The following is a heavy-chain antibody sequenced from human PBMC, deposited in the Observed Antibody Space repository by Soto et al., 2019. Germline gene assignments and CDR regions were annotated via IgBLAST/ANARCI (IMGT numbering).Heavy chain of an antibody. V-gene: IGHV3-64D*06. J-gene: IGHJ4*02. CDR1: GFTFSSYA. CDR3: VTAGGAHTAMVFDY. Sequence: PXGSLRLSCSAAGFTFSSYAMHWVRQAPGKGLEYVSAISSNGGSTYYADSVKGRFTISRDNSKNTLYPQMSSLRAEDTAVYYCVTAGGAHTAMVFDYWGQGTLFTVSS. CDR2: ISSNGGST. D-gene: IGHD5-18*01.